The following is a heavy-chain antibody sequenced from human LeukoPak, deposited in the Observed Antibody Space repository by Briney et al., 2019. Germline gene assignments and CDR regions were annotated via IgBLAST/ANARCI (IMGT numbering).Heavy chain of an antibody. Sequence: SETLSLTCTVSGGSISSGGYYWSWIRQPPGKGLEWIGYIYYSGSTNYNPSLKSRVTISVDTSKNQFSLKLSSVTAADTAVYYCARNVDTAMEYYFDYWGQGTLVTVSS. CDR3: ARNVDTAMEYYFDY. D-gene: IGHD5-18*01. J-gene: IGHJ4*02. CDR1: GGSISSGGYY. CDR2: IYYSGST. V-gene: IGHV4-61*08.